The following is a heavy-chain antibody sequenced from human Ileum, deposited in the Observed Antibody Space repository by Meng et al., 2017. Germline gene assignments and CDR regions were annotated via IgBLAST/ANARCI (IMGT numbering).Heavy chain of an antibody. J-gene: IGHJ4*02. CDR2: LTASGSNT. CDR3: ARAAREWLWIDY. D-gene: IGHD3-3*01. CDR1: GFIFGSFA. V-gene: IGHV3-23*01. Sequence: EVQLLESGGGLVQPGGPLRRSCSASGFIFGSFAMNWVRQAPGKGLEWVSGLTASGSNTYYADSVEGRFTISRDNSKNTLYLQMNSLRAEDTAVYYCARAAREWLWIDYWGQGTLVTVSS.